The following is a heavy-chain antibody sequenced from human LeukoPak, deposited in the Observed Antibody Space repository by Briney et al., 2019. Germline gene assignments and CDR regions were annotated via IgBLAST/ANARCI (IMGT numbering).Heavy chain of an antibody. J-gene: IGHJ4*02. CDR2: IIPILGIA. CDR1: GGTFSSYA. CDR3: ARDGCGGDCYYDYFDY. D-gene: IGHD2-21*02. Sequence: GASVKVSCKASGGTFSSYAIIWVRQAPGQGLEWMGRIIPILGIANYAQKFQGRVTITADKSTSTAYMALSSLRSEDTDVYYCARDGCGGDCYYDYFDYWGQGTLVTVSS. V-gene: IGHV1-69*04.